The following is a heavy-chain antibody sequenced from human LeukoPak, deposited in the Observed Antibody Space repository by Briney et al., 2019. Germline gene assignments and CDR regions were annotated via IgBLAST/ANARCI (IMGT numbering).Heavy chain of an antibody. J-gene: IGHJ6*02. D-gene: IGHD2-15*01. V-gene: IGHV4-39*01. Sequence: PSETLSHTYTISGDYIGGSHYYWVWIRQRPAKGLEWVGSIYVDGRTYYNEALKSRVTIFSDTTKVQLYLRLSSVTTTDTAIYYCARRSHCTGGSCPSVWGQGTTVTVSS. CDR3: ARRSHCTGGSCPSV. CDR1: GDYIGGSHYY. CDR2: IYVDGRT.